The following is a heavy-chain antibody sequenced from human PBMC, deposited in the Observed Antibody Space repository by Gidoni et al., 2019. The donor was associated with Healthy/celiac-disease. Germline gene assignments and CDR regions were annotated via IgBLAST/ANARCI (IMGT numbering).Heavy chain of an antibody. D-gene: IGHD6-19*01. J-gene: IGHJ1*01. CDR1: GFTFRRYA. CDR3: AKGPNFSGSGWYVGYFQH. CDR2: ISGSGGST. V-gene: IGHV3-23*01. Sequence: EVPLLASGGGLVQPWGSLRLPCAASGFTFRRYAMSWVRQAPGKGLEWVSAISGSGGSTYYADSVKGRFTISRDNSKNTLYLQMNSLRAEETAVYYCAKGPNFSGSGWYVGYFQHWGQGTLVTVSS.